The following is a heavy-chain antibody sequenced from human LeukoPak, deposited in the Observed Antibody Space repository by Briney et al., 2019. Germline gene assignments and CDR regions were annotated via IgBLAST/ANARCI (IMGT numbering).Heavy chain of an antibody. D-gene: IGHD1-7*01. CDR1: GYAFSSYG. J-gene: IGHJ4*02. Sequence: AASVKVSCKASGYAFSSYGIGWVRQAPGQGLEWMGWVGPYNRKTNYSQKFQGRVTMTTDTFTNTAYLELRTLRSDDTAVYYCARGAPRGVWNFYFDYWGQGTLVTVSS. CDR2: VGPYNRKT. V-gene: IGHV1-18*01. CDR3: ARGAPRGVWNFYFDY.